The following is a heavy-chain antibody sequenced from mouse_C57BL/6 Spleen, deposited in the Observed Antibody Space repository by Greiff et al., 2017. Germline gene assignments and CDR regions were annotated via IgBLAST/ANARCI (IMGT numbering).Heavy chain of an antibody. D-gene: IGHD1-1*01. J-gene: IGHJ2*01. V-gene: IGHV3-6*01. CDR2: ISYDGSN. Sequence: EVQLQESGPGLVKPSQSLSLTCSVTGYSIPSGYYWNWIRQFPGNKQEWMGYISYDGSNNYNPSLKNRISITRDTSKNQFFLKLNSVTTEDTATYYCARDTLGSSPLDYWGQGTTLTVSS. CDR3: ARDTLGSSPLDY. CDR1: GYSIPSGYY.